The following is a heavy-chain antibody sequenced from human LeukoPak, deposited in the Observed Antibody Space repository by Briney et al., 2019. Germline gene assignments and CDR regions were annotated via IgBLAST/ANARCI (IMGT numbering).Heavy chain of an antibody. CDR2: IYYSGST. CDR3: ARGPADYNKLKPGDRDGYNYKSKRTPFDY. Sequence: SETLSLTCTVSGGSISTYYWSWIRRPPGKGLEWIGYIYYSGSTNYNPSLKSRVTISVDTSKNQFSLKLSSVTAADTAVYYCARGPADYNKLKPGDRDGYNYKSKRTPFDYWGQGTLVTVSS. CDR1: GGSISTYY. J-gene: IGHJ4*02. V-gene: IGHV4-59*01. D-gene: IGHD5-24*01.